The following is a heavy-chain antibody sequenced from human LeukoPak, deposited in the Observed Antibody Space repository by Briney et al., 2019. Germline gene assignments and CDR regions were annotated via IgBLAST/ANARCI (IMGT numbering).Heavy chain of an antibody. Sequence: PSETLSLTCTVSGGSISSGSYYWSWIRQPAGKGLEWIGRIYTSGSTNYNPSLKSRVTISVDTSKNQFSLKLSSVTAADTAVYYCARAPLSPLFGVVINFDYWGRGTLVTVSS. CDR2: IYTSGST. D-gene: IGHD3-3*01. J-gene: IGHJ4*02. CDR1: GGSISSGSYY. CDR3: ARAPLSPLFGVVINFDY. V-gene: IGHV4-61*02.